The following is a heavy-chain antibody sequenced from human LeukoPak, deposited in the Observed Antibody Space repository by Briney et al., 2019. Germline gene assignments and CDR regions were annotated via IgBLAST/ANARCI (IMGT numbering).Heavy chain of an antibody. CDR2: IGASGATT. Sequence: GGSLRLSCAASGFSFSSNAMRWVRQAPGKGLEWVSAIGASGATTYYADSVKGRFTISRDNSKNTLYLQMNSLRAEDTAVYYCAKVWGSYYFDYWGQGTLVTVSS. V-gene: IGHV3-23*01. D-gene: IGHD3-16*01. J-gene: IGHJ4*02. CDR1: GFSFSSNA. CDR3: AKVWGSYYFDY.